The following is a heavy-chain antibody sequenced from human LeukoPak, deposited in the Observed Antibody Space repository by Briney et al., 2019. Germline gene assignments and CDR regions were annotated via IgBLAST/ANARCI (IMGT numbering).Heavy chain of an antibody. CDR2: MYYGEKT. D-gene: IGHD5-24*01. V-gene: IGHV4-39*01. Sequence: PSETLSLTCTVSGGSITRSDYYWGWLRQPPGTGPEWIGSMYYGEKTYYNPSLKSRVTISVDTSRNQFSLRLNSVTAADTAVYYCAGPVATMTSVPHWGQGTLVTVSS. CDR3: AGPVATMTSVPH. CDR1: GGSITRSDYY. J-gene: IGHJ4*02.